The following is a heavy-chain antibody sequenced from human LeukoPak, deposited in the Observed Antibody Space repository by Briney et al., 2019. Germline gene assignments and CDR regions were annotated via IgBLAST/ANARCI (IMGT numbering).Heavy chain of an antibody. V-gene: IGHV4-34*01. J-gene: IGHJ6*03. Sequence: SETLSLTXAVYGGSFSGYYWSWIRQPPGKGLEWIGEINHSGSTNYNPSLKSRVTISVDTSKNQFSLKLSSVTAADTAVYYCARPFDYYDSSGYYMRYYYMDVWGKGTTVTVSS. CDR2: INHSGST. D-gene: IGHD3-22*01. CDR1: GGSFSGYY. CDR3: ARPFDYYDSSGYYMRYYYMDV.